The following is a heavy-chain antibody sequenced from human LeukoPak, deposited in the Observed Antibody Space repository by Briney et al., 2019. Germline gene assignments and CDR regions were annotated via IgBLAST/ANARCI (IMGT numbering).Heavy chain of an antibody. D-gene: IGHD2-8*02. CDR2: IKPDGSDK. CDR3: ARGGGLCYN. Sequence: GGSLRLSCAASGFTFSSYWMSWVRQSPGKGLEWVANIKPDGSDKSYVDSVKGRFTISRDNAKSSLFLQMDSLRAEDTAVYYCARGGGLCYNWGQGSLVAVSS. J-gene: IGHJ4*02. V-gene: IGHV3-7*01. CDR1: GFTFSSYW.